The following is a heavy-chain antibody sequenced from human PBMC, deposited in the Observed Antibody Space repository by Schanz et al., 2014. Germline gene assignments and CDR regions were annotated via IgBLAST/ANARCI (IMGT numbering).Heavy chain of an antibody. D-gene: IGHD3-10*01. CDR2: ISNNGDST. J-gene: IGHJ4*02. CDR1: GFTFSSYS. Sequence: VQLVESGGGLVQPGGSLRLSCAASGFTFSSYSMNWVRQAPGKGLEYISAISNNGDSTYYADSVKGRFTISRDNSKNTLYLQMNSLRAEDTAVYYCARIGGSVFDYWAQGTLVTVSS. V-gene: IGHV3-64*04. CDR3: ARIGGSVFDY.